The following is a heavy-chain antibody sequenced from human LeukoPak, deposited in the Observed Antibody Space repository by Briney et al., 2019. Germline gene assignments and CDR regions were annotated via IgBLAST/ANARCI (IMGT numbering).Heavy chain of an antibody. V-gene: IGHV1-46*01. CDR2: INPSGGST. J-gene: IGHJ5*02. D-gene: IGHD1-26*01. CDR3: ARDGAGVGATRSSRFDP. Sequence: ASVKVSCKASGYTFTSYYMHWVRQAPGQGLEWMGIINPSGGSTSYAQKFQGRVTMTRDTSTSTVYMELSSLRSEDTAVYYCARDGAGVGATRSSRFDPWGQGTLVTVSS. CDR1: GYTFTSYY.